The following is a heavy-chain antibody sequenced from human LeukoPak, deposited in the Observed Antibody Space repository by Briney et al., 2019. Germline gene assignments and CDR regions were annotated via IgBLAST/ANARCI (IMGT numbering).Heavy chain of an antibody. CDR2: INPSGGSA. J-gene: IGHJ4*02. Sequence: ASVKVSCTASGYTFTSYCLHWVRQAPGQGLEWMAMINPSGGSASYAQKLQGRVTMTWDTSTNTVYMQLSSLRSEDTAIYYCARPGRTYTSPTIPFVFWGQGNLLTVSS. V-gene: IGHV1-46*04. CDR3: ARPGRTYTSPTIPFVF. D-gene: IGHD5-24*01. CDR1: GYTFTSYC.